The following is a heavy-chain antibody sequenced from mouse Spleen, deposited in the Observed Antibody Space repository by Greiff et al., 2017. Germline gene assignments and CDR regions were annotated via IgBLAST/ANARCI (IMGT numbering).Heavy chain of an antibody. CDR2: IDPNSGGT. J-gene: IGHJ2*01. V-gene: IGHV1-72*01. CDR1: GYTFTSYW. CDR3: ASHYYGSDFFDY. D-gene: IGHD1-1*01. Sequence: QVHVKQPGAELVKPGASVKLSCKASGYTFTSYWMHWVKQRPGRGLEWIGRIDPNSGGTKYNEKFKSKATLTVDKPSSTAYMQLSSLTSEDSAVYYCASHYYGSDFFDYWGQGTTLTVSS.